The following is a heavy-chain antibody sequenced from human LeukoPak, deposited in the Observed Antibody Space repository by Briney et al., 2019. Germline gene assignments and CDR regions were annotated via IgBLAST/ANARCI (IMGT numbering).Heavy chain of an antibody. Sequence: ASVKVSCKTSGYTFSNYYMFWVRQAPGQGLEWMGWINPSNGGTNYAQKFQGRVTMIRDTSISTAYIELSSLRSDDTAVYHCARGRGKVVVTYADYWGQGTLVTVSS. D-gene: IGHD3-22*01. V-gene: IGHV1-2*02. CDR1: GYTFSNYY. CDR3: ARGRGKVVVTYADY. CDR2: INPSNGGT. J-gene: IGHJ4*02.